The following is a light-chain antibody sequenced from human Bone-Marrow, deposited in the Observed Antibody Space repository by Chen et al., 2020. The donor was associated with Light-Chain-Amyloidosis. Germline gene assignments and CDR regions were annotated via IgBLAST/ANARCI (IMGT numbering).Light chain of an antibody. CDR1: QDIVTY. CDR3: QQSYSIPLVT. Sequence: DIQMTQAPSSLSASVGYRVTITCRASQDIVTYLNWYQQKPGKAPNLLIYSTSNLQSGVPSRFSGSGSGTDFTLTISSLQPEDAGTYYCQQSYSIPLVTFGPGTKVDIK. J-gene: IGKJ3*01. V-gene: IGKV1-39*01. CDR2: STS.